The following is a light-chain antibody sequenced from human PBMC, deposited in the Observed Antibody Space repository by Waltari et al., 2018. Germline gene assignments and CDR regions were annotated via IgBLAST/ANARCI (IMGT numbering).Light chain of an antibody. CDR2: GAS. CDR1: QRVSSN. V-gene: IGKV3-15*01. J-gene: IGKJ2*01. CDR3: QQYNNWPPYT. Sequence: EIVMTQSPATLSVSPGERATLSCRASQRVSSNLAWYQQKPGTAPRLLIHGASTRATGIPARFSGSGSGTEFTLTISSLQSEDFAVYYCQQYNNWPPYTFGQGTKLEIK.